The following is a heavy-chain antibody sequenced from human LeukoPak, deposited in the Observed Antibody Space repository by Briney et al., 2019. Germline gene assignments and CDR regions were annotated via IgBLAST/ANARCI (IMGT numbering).Heavy chain of an antibody. CDR2: INPNSGGT. D-gene: IGHD2-15*01. Sequence: ASVKVSCKASGYTFTGYYMHWVRQAPGQGLEWMGRINPNSGGTNYAQKFQGRVTMTRDTSISTAYMELSRLRSDDTAVYYCAGGSVYSGKPLGYWGQGTLVTVSS. CDR3: AGGSVYSGKPLGY. CDR1: GYTFTGYY. J-gene: IGHJ4*02. V-gene: IGHV1-2*06.